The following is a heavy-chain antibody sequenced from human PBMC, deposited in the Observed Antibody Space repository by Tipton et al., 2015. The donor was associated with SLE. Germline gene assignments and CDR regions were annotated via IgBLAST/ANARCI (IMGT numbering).Heavy chain of an antibody. V-gene: IGHV5-51*01. CDR2: IYPGDSDT. D-gene: IGHD2-2*01. CDR1: GYSFTSYW. Sequence: QSGPEVKKPGSSVKISCKGSGYSFTSYWIGWVRQMPGKGLEWMGIIYPGDSDTRYSPSFQGQVTISADKSISTAYLQWSSLKASDTAMYYCARRGSYCSSTSCYHWFDPWGQGTLVTVSS. J-gene: IGHJ5*02. CDR3: ARRGSYCSSTSCYHWFDP.